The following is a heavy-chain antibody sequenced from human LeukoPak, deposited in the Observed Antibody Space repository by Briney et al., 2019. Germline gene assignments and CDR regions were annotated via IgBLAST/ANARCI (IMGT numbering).Heavy chain of an antibody. CDR3: ARSLRYYYYYMDV. D-gene: IGHD4-17*01. J-gene: IGHJ6*03. V-gene: IGHV4-30-2*01. CDR1: GGSISSGGYY. Sequence: SETLSLTCTVSGGSISSGGYYWSWIRQPPGKGLEWIGYIYHSGSTYYNPSLKSRVTISVDTSKNQFSLKLSSVTAADTAVYYCARSLRYYYYYMDVWGKGATVTVSS. CDR2: IYHSGST.